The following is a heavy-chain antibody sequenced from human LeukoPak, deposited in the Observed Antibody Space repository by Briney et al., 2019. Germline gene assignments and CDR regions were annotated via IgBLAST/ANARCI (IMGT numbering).Heavy chain of an antibody. CDR3: ARDRVGQQLVGRKYYYYYMDV. V-gene: IGHV4-34*01. D-gene: IGHD6-13*01. CDR1: AGSFSGYY. CDR2: INHSGST. J-gene: IGHJ6*03. Sequence: SETLSLTRAVYAGSFSGYYWSWIRQPPGKGLEWIGEINHSGSTIYSSSLKSRVTISVDMSKNQVSLKLSSVTAADTAVYYCARDRVGQQLVGRKYYYYYMDVWGKGTTVTISS.